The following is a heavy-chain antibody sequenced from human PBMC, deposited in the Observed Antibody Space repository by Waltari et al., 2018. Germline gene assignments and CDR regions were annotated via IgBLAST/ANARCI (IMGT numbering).Heavy chain of an antibody. CDR3: ARERFLEWLVAYDAFDI. J-gene: IGHJ3*02. CDR1: GGTFSSYA. D-gene: IGHD3-3*01. CDR2: IIPIFGTA. V-gene: IGHV1-69*14. Sequence: QVQLVQSGAEVKKPGSSVKVSCKASGGTFSSYAISWVRQAPGQGLEWMGGIIPIFGTANYAQKFQGRVTITADKSTSTAYMELSSLRSEDTAVYYCARERFLEWLVAYDAFDIWGQGTMVTVSS.